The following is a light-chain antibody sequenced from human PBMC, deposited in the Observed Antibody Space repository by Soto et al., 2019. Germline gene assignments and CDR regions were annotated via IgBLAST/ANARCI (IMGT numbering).Light chain of an antibody. J-gene: IGKJ1*01. CDR2: DAS. V-gene: IGKV3-11*01. Sequence: ELVSTQSPGTLSVSPGERAPLSCRARPSVSSYLAGYPPQPGQAPRLLIYDASNGATGNPARFSGSGSGTDFTLTISSLEPEDFAVYYCQQRSNWPRTFGQGTKV. CDR1: PSVSSY. CDR3: QQRSNWPRT.